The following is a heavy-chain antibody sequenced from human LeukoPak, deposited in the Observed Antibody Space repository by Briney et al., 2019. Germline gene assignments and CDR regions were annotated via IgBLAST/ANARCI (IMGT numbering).Heavy chain of an antibody. V-gene: IGHV3-23*01. CDR3: AREVGGAYYSYYMDV. Sequence: PGGSLRLSCAASGFTFSSYAMSWVRQAPGKGLEWVSAISGSGGSTYYADSVKGRFTISRDNSKNTLYLQMNSLRAEDTAVYYCAREVGGAYYSYYMDVWGKGTTVTISS. D-gene: IGHD2-2*01. CDR1: GFTFSSYA. CDR2: ISGSGGST. J-gene: IGHJ6*03.